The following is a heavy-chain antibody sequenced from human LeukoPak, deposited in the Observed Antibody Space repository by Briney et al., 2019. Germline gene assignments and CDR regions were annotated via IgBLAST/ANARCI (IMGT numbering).Heavy chain of an antibody. D-gene: IGHD1-26*01. CDR2: IKQDGSEK. J-gene: IGHJ6*03. CDR1: GFTFISYW. V-gene: IGHV3-7*01. Sequence: GGSLRLSCAASGFTFISYWMSWVRPAPGKGLEGVANIKQDGSEKYYVDSVKGRFTISRDNAKNSRYLQMNSLRAEDTAVYYCAREREVGATYYYYMDVWGKGTTVTVSS. CDR3: AREREVGATYYYYMDV.